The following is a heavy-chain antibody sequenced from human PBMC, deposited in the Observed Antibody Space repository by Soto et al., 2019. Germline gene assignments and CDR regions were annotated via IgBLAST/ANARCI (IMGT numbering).Heavy chain of an antibody. CDR3: AKASMGYYYATGGYSRHRVDY. J-gene: IGHJ4*02. V-gene: IGHV3-23*01. CDR1: GFTFSSYG. Sequence: EVQLLESGGGLVQPGGSLRRSCAASGFTFSSYGMSWVRQAPGKGLEWVSAIAGGGGGTYYANSVKGRFTISRDNSKNTPYLQLHSLRAQHTAVSYCAKASMGYYYATGGYSRHRVDYWGQGTLVTVSS. D-gene: IGHD3-22*01. CDR2: IAGGGGGT.